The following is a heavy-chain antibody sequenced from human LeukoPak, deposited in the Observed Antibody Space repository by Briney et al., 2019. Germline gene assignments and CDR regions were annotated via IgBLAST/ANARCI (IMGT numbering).Heavy chain of an antibody. J-gene: IGHJ2*01. CDR1: GFTFSSYG. V-gene: IGHV3-7*03. CDR2: IKQDGSEK. D-gene: IGHD3-3*01. Sequence: PGRSLRLSCAASGFTFSSYGMHWVRQAPGKGLEWVANIKQDGSEKYYVDSVKGRFTLSRDSAKNSLYLQVNSLRAEDTAVYYCARAEWSNWYFDLWGRGTLVTVSS. CDR3: ARAEWSNWYFDL.